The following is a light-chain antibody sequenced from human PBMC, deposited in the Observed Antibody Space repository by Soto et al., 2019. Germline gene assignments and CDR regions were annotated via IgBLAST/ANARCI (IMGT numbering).Light chain of an antibody. V-gene: IGKV3-20*01. Sequence: EVVLTQSPGTLSLSPGERATLSCRASQSIISHYLGWYQQIPGQTPRLLIYGTSKRATGIADTFSGRWSGTHFSLTTSGLAPEDSAVYYCQHYGNYETFGQATKLDIK. CDR1: QSIISHY. CDR2: GTS. CDR3: QHYGNYET. J-gene: IGKJ2*01.